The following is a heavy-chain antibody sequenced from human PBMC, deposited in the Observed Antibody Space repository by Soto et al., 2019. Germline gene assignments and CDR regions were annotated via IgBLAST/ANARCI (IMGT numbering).Heavy chain of an antibody. J-gene: IGHJ3*01. V-gene: IGHV3-30*14. Sequence: QVRLVESGGGVVQPGTSLRLSCAASGFTFSDYVIHWVRQAAGKGLEWVASMTYDGATGYYADSVKGRFTMSRDNSKRALSLQMNSLRPDDTAVYYCARVRLSIAVNDALDVWGQGTTVTVSS. CDR2: MTYDGATG. CDR3: ARVRLSIAVNDALDV. CDR1: GFTFSDYV. D-gene: IGHD3-3*02.